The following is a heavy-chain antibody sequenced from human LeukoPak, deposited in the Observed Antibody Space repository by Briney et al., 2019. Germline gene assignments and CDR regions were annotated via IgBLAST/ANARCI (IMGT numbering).Heavy chain of an antibody. D-gene: IGHD4-17*01. Sequence: PSETLSLTCTVPGGSVSTSSYYWGWIRQPPGRGLEWIGSIYYSGNTYYNPSLKSRVTISVDTSKNQFSLKLSSVTAADTAVYYCARNQRDYLFDYWGQGTLVTVSS. CDR3: ARNQRDYLFDY. CDR1: GGSVSTSSYY. CDR2: IYYSGNT. V-gene: IGHV4-39*01. J-gene: IGHJ4*02.